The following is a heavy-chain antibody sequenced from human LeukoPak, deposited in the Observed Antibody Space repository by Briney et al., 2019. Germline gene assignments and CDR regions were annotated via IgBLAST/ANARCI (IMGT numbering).Heavy chain of an antibody. J-gene: IGHJ5*02. CDR2: MNHSGST. Sequence: SETLSLTCAVYGGSFSGYYWSWLRQPPGKGLEWLGEMNHSGSTNYNPSLKSRVTISVDTSKNQFSLKLSSVTAADTAVYYYARDPVDTAMVTAYNWFAPWGQGTLVTVSS. D-gene: IGHD5-18*01. CDR3: ARDPVDTAMVTAYNWFAP. CDR1: GGSFSGYY. V-gene: IGHV4-34*01.